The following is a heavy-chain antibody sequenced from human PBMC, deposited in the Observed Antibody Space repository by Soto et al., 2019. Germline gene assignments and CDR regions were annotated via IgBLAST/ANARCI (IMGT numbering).Heavy chain of an antibody. CDR3: ARDGVGGTVFFRYLDY. V-gene: IGHV3-33*01. D-gene: IGHD1-26*01. Sequence: GGSLRLSCAVSEIIFSGYGMHWVRQAPGKGLEWVAVIWFDGSNIHYADSVKGRFTISRDNSKNTLYLQMDSLRAEDTAVYYCARDGVGGTVFFRYLDYWGQGALVTVSS. J-gene: IGHJ4*02. CDR2: IWFDGSNI. CDR1: EIIFSGYG.